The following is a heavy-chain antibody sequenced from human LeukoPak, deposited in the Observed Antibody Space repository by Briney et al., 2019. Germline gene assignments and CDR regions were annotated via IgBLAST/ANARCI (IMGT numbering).Heavy chain of an antibody. CDR1: GFTVGNNH. CDR2: IYSGGST. D-gene: IGHD3-16*01. CDR3: ARGPGGDAFDI. Sequence: GGSLRLSCLASGFTVGNNHMSWVRQAPGKGLEWVSVIYSGGSTYYADSVKGRFTISRDNSKNTLYLQMNSLRAEDTAVYYCARGPGGDAFDIWGQGTMVTVSS. J-gene: IGHJ3*02. V-gene: IGHV3-53*01.